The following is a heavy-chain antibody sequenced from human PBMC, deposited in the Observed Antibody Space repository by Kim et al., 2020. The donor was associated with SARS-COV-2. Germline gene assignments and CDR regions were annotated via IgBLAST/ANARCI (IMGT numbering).Heavy chain of an antibody. Sequence: GGSLRLSCAASGFTFSSYSMNWVRQAPGKGLEWVSSISSSSSYIYYADSVKGRFTISRGNAKNSLYLQMNSLRAEDTAVYYCARDLSGSVALDFPDYWGQGTLVTVSS. J-gene: IGHJ4*02. D-gene: IGHD3-10*01. V-gene: IGHV3-21*01. CDR3: ARDLSGSVALDFPDY. CDR2: ISSSSSYI. CDR1: GFTFSSYS.